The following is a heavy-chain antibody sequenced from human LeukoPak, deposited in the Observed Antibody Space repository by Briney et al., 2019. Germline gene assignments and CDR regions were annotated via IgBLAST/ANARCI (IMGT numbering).Heavy chain of an antibody. D-gene: IGHD6-13*01. CDR2: ISGSGGST. CDR3: ARRIIAAAALDY. Sequence: GGSLRLSCAASGFTFSSYAMRWVRQAPGKGLEWVSAISGSGGSTYYADSVKGRFTISRDNSKNTLYLQMNSLRAEDTAVYYCARRIIAAAALDYWGQGTLVTVSS. J-gene: IGHJ4*02. CDR1: GFTFSSYA. V-gene: IGHV3-23*01.